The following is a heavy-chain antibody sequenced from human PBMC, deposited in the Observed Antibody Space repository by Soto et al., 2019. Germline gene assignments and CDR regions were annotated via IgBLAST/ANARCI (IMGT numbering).Heavy chain of an antibody. V-gene: IGHV4-38-2*02. CDR2: IYHSGST. J-gene: IGHJ5*02. D-gene: IGHD6-13*01. CDR3: ARDTPEYSSSWIRFDP. CDR1: GYSISSGYY. Sequence: PSETLSLTCAVSGYSISSGYYWGWIRQPPGKGLEWIGSIYHSGSTYYNPSLKSRVTISVDTSKNQFSLKLSSVTAADTAVYYCARDTPEYSSSWIRFDPWGQGTLVTVSS.